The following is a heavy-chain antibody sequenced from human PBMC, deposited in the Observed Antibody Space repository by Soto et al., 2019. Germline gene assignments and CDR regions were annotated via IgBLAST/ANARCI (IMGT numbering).Heavy chain of an antibody. D-gene: IGHD2-15*01. CDR1: GFTFSNFG. CDR3: AKGSEVARQELAY. J-gene: IGHJ4*02. CDR2: ISSDGSDK. V-gene: IGHV3-30*18. Sequence: QVQLVESGGGVVQPGRSLRLSCAASGFTFSNFGMHWVRQAPGKGLEWVAVISSDGSDKYYSDSVKGRFTISRDNSKNTLVLQMNSLRVEDTAVYYCAKGSEVARQELAYWGQGTLVTVSS.